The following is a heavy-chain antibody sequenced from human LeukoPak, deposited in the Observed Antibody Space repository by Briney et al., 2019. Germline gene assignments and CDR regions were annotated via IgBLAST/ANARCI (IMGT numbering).Heavy chain of an antibody. D-gene: IGHD3-3*01. CDR1: GYTFTSYD. CDR3: ARGNTIFGVVIPPDY. CDR2: MGPNSGNT. V-gene: IGHV1-8*03. Sequence: ASVKVSCKASGYTFTSYDINWVRQATGQGLEWMGWMGPNSGNTGYAQKFQGRVTITWNTSISTAYMELSSLRSEDTAVYYCARGNTIFGVVIPPDYWGQGTLVTVSS. J-gene: IGHJ4*02.